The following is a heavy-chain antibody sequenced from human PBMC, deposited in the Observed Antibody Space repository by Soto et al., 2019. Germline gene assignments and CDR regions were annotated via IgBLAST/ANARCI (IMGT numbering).Heavy chain of an antibody. Sequence: QVQLVQSGAEVKKPGASVKVSCKASGYTFTSYGISWVRQAPGQGLEWMGWISAYNGNTNYAQKLQGRVTMTTATATRTAYMELRSRRSDDTAVYYCARDNVGSSSWRYYYGMDVWGQGTTVTVSS. D-gene: IGHD6-13*01. CDR1: GYTFTSYG. CDR2: ISAYNGNT. CDR3: ARDNVGSSSWRYYYGMDV. V-gene: IGHV1-18*01. J-gene: IGHJ6*02.